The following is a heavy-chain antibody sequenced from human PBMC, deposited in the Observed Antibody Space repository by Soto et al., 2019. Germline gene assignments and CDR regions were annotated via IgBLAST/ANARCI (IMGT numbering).Heavy chain of an antibody. Sequence: EGSLRLSGVSCGCTFSSYSMNWVRRCPTKGLEWVSSISGGGSFSFFPDSLKGRFTISRDNARNSVTLEMNNLRVEDTATYYCARGLRDSGDCDYWGQGAQV. V-gene: IGHV3-21*01. CDR2: ISGGGSFS. CDR3: ARGLRDSGDCDY. J-gene: IGHJ4*02. D-gene: IGHD4-17*01. CDR1: GCTFSSYS.